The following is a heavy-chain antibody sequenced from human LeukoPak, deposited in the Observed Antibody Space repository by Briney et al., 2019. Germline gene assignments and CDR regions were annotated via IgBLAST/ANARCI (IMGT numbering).Heavy chain of an antibody. CDR1: GFTFSSYA. D-gene: IGHD3-22*01. J-gene: IGHJ4*02. CDR3: AREDRYYDSSGYYSLLFDY. V-gene: IGHV3-30*04. CDR2: ISYDGSNK. Sequence: GGSLRLSCAASGFTFSSYAMHWVRQAPGKGLEWVAVISYDGSNKYYADSVKGRFTISRDNSKNTLYLQMNSLRAEDTAVYYCAREDRYYDSSGYYSLLFDYWGQGTLVTVSS.